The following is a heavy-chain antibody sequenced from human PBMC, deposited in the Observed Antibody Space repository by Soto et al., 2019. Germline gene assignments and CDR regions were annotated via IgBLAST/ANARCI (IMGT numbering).Heavy chain of an antibody. CDR2: IYHSGST. CDR3: ARGLGP. D-gene: IGHD3-10*01. J-gene: IGHJ5*02. Sequence: SGTLSLTCAVSGGSMSSGGYSWSWIRQPKGKGLEWIGYIYHSGSTYYNPSLKSRVTISVDRSKNQFSLKLNSVTAADTAVYYCARGLGPWGQGTLVTVSS. V-gene: IGHV4-30-2*01. CDR1: GGSMSSGGYS.